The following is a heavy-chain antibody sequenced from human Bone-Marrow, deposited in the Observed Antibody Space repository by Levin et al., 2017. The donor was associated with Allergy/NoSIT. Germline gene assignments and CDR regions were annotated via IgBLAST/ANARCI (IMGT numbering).Heavy chain of an antibody. CDR2: TSGSGDRT. V-gene: IGHV3-23*01. CDR1: GFIFRSYA. D-gene: IGHD6-13*01. Sequence: PGGSLRLSCAASGFIFRSYAMTWVRQAPGKGLEWVSTTSGSGDRTYYADSVKGRFTISRDKSENTVFLQMNSLRVEDTALYYCAKGTSIAASAWGYFDYWGLGTLVTVSP. CDR3: AKGTSIAASAWGYFDY. J-gene: IGHJ4*02.